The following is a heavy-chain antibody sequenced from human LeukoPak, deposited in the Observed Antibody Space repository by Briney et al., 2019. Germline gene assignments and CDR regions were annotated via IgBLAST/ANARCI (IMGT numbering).Heavy chain of an antibody. CDR2: IKQDGGEK. J-gene: IGHJ3*02. CDR3: ARQWLVDAFDI. CDR1: GFTFSNYL. Sequence: GSLRLSCEASGFTFSNYLMTWVRQAPGKGLELVANIKQDGGEKNYVDSVKGRFTISRDNAKNSLYLQMNSLRAEDTAVYYCARQWLVDAFDIWGQGTMVTVSS. D-gene: IGHD6-19*01. V-gene: IGHV3-7*01.